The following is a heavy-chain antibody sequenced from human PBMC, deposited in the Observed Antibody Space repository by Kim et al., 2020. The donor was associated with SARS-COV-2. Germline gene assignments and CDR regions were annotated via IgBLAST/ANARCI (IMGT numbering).Heavy chain of an antibody. Sequence: ASVKVSCKASGYTFTSYYMHWVRQAPGQGLEWMGIINPSGGSTSYAQKFQGRVTMTRDTSTSTVYMELSSLRSEDTAVYYCARDRIFGWELLNAFDIWGQGTMVTVSS. V-gene: IGHV1-46*01. CDR2: INPSGGST. D-gene: IGHD1-26*01. CDR1: GYTFTSYY. CDR3: ARDRIFGWELLNAFDI. J-gene: IGHJ3*02.